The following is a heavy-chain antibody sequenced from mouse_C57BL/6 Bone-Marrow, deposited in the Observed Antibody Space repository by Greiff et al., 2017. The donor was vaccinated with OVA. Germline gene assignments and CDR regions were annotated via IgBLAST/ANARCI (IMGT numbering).Heavy chain of an antibody. CDR2: ILPGSGST. V-gene: IGHV1-9*01. CDR1: GYTFTGYW. J-gene: IGHJ1*03. D-gene: IGHD1-1*01. Sequence: VQLKQSGAELMKPGASVKLSCKATGYTFTGYWIEWVTQRPGHGLEWIGEILPGSGSTNYNEKFKGKATFTADTSSNTAYMQLSSLTTEDSAIYYCARYLEPYYYGSPFYWYFDVWGTGTTVTVSS. CDR3: ARYLEPYYYGSPFYWYFDV.